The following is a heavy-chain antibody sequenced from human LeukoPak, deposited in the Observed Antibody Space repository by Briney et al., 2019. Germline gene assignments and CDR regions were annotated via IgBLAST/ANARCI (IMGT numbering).Heavy chain of an antibody. CDR1: GFTFSDYY. CDR2: ISSSSSYT. CDR3: ARDNGPERNNYQRFDGWFDP. J-gene: IGHJ5*02. Sequence: PGGSLRLSCAASGFTFSDYYMSWIRQAPGKGLEWVSYISSSSSYTNYADSVKGRFTISRDNAKNSLYLQMNSLRAEDTAVYYCARDNGPERNNYQRFDGWFDPWGQGTLVTVSS. V-gene: IGHV3-11*06. D-gene: IGHD1-1*01.